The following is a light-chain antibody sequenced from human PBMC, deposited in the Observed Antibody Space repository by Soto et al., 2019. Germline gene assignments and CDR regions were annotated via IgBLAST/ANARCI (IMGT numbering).Light chain of an antibody. CDR3: QQYGRSPTT. Sequence: EIVLTQSPGTLSLSPGDSATLSCRASQSVSSSYLAWYQQKPGQAPRLLIYGASSRATGIPDRFSGSGSGTDLNLTISRLEPEDFAVYYCQQYGRSPTTCGQGTKVDIK. V-gene: IGKV3-20*01. CDR1: QSVSSSY. CDR2: GAS. J-gene: IGKJ1*01.